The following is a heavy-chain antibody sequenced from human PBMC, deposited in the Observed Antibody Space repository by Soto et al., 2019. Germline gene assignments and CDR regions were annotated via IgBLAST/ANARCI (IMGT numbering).Heavy chain of an antibody. CDR1: GFTFSSYA. CDR3: AKDRTFSGNPSDAFDI. Sequence: EVQLLESGGGLVQPGGSLRLSCAASGFTFSSYAMSWVRQAPGKGLEWVSAISGSGGSTYYADSVKGRFTISRDNSKNTLYLQMNSLRAEDTAVYYCAKDRTFSGNPSDAFDIWGQGTMVTVSS. CDR2: ISGSGGST. J-gene: IGHJ3*02. V-gene: IGHV3-23*01. D-gene: IGHD1-1*01.